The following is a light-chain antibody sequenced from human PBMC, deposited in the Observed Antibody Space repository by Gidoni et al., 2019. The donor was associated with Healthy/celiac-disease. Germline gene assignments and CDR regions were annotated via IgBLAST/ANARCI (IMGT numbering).Light chain of an antibody. CDR1: QGISSW. Sequence: IQMTQSPSSVSASVGDRVTITCRASQGISSWLDWYQQKPGKAPKLLIYAASSLQSGVPSRFSGSGSGTDFTLTISSLQPEDFATYYCQQPNSFPLTFGGGTKVEIK. CDR3: QQPNSFPLT. V-gene: IGKV1-12*01. J-gene: IGKJ4*01. CDR2: AAS.